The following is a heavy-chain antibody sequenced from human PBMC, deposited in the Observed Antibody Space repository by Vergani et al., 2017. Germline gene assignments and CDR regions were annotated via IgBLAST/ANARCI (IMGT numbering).Heavy chain of an antibody. J-gene: IGHJ4*02. Sequence: QVQLQQWGAGLLKPSETLSLTCAVYGGSFSGYYWSWIRQPPGKGLEWIGEINHSGSTNYNPSLKSRVTISVDTSKNQFSLKLSSVTAADTAVYYCARLTILGYCSSTSCDFFDYWGQGTLVTVSS. V-gene: IGHV4-34*01. CDR1: GGSFSGYY. CDR3: ARLTILGYCSSTSCDFFDY. CDR2: INHSGST. D-gene: IGHD2-2*01.